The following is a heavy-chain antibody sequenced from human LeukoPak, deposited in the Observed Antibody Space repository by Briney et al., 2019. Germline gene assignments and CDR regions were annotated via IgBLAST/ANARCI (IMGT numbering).Heavy chain of an antibody. CDR1: GGSINNYY. CDR2: IYYSGST. D-gene: IGHD3-22*01. Sequence: SETLSLTCTVSGGSINNYYWSWIRQPPGKGLEWIGYIYYSGSTNYNPSLKSRVTISVDTSKNQFSLKLSSVTAADTAVYYCARDHYYDSSGYTFRHWGQGTLVTVSS. V-gene: IGHV4-59*01. J-gene: IGHJ1*01. CDR3: ARDHYYDSSGYTFRH.